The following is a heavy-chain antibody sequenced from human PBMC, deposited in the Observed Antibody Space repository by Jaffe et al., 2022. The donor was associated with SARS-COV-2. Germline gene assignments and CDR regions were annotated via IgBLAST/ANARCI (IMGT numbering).Heavy chain of an antibody. J-gene: IGHJ4*02. CDR3: AKDSLAAAGTELFY. D-gene: IGHD6-13*01. CDR1: GFTFSSYG. CDR2: ISYDGSNK. Sequence: QVQLVESGGGVVQPGRSLRLSCAASGFTFSSYGMHWVRQAPGKGLEWVAVISYDGSNKYYADSVKGRFTISRDNSKNTLYLQMNSLRAEDTAVYYCAKDSLAAAGTELFYWGQGTLVTVSS. V-gene: IGHV3-30*18.